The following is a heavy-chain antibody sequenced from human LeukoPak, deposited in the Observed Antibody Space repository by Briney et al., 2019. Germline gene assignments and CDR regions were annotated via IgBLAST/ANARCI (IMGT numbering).Heavy chain of an antibody. D-gene: IGHD3-16*01. V-gene: IGHV4-39*07. CDR1: GGSISSSSYY. Sequence: SETLSLTCTVSGGSISSSSYYWGWIRQPPGKGLEWIGRIYTSGSTNYNPSPKSRVTISVDTSKNQFSLKLSSVTAADTAVYYCAREGLGGYFDYWGQGTLVTVSS. CDR2: IYTSGST. J-gene: IGHJ4*02. CDR3: AREGLGGYFDY.